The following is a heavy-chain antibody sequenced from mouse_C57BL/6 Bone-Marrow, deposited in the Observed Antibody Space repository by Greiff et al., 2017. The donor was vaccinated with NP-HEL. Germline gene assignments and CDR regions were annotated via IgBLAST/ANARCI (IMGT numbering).Heavy chain of an antibody. Sequence: QVQLQQSGPELVKPGASVKISCKASGYAFSSSWMNWVKQRPGKGLEWIGRIYPGDGDTTYNGTFKGKATLTADKSSSTAYMQLSSLTSEDSAVYFCARCGYFLYAMDYWGQGTSVTVSS. D-gene: IGHD2-3*01. CDR2: IYPGDGDT. J-gene: IGHJ4*01. CDR1: GYAFSSSW. V-gene: IGHV1-82*01. CDR3: ARCGYFLYAMDY.